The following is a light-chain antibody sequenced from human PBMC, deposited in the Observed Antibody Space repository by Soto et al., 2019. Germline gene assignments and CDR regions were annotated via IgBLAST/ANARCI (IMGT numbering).Light chain of an antibody. CDR3: QQRSNRPPT. CDR2: GAS. Sequence: EIVLTQSPGTLSLSPGERATLSCRASQTVLNNYLTWYQQKPGQAPRRLIFGASIRATGIPDRFSGSGSGTDFTLTISSLEPEDFAVYYCQQRSNRPPTFGQGTRLEIK. J-gene: IGKJ5*01. CDR1: QTVLNNY. V-gene: IGKV3D-20*02.